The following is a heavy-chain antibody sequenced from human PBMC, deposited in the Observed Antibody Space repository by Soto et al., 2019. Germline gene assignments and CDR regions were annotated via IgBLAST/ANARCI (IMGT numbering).Heavy chain of an antibody. CDR3: ARGPYGVPPFQF. D-gene: IGHD4-17*01. J-gene: IGHJ1*01. Sequence: QVQLQQWGGGLLKPSETLSLSCGVYGGSFSGYYWNWIRQPPGKGLEWIGDINHSGSTNYNPSLKSRLTMSVDTSKNQFFLNLTSVSDADTAVYYCARGPYGVPPFQFSGQGALVIVSS. V-gene: IGHV4-34*01. CDR1: GGSFSGYY. CDR2: INHSGST.